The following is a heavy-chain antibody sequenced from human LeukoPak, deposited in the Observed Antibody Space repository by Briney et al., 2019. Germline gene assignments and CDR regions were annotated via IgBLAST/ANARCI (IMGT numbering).Heavy chain of an antibody. Sequence: GGSLRLSCTASGFTFGDYAMSWVRQAPGKGLEWVGFISSKSYGGTTEYAASVKGRFTISRDDSKSIAYLQMNSLKTEDTAVYYCSKGALPACKQGFYFDYWGQGTLGT. CDR3: SKGALPACKQGFYFDY. CDR1: GFTFGDYA. J-gene: IGHJ4*02. D-gene: IGHD2/OR15-2a*01. V-gene: IGHV3-49*04. CDR2: ISSKSYGGTT.